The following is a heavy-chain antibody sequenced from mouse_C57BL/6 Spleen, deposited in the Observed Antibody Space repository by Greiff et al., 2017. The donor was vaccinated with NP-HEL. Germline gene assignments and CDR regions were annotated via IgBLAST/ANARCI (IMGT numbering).Heavy chain of an antibody. CDR1: GYTFTSYW. Sequence: QVQLQQPGAELVRPGSSVKLSCKASGYTFTSYWMHWVKQRPIQGLEWIGNIDPSDSETHYNQKFKDKATLTVDKSSSTAYMQLSSLTSEDSAVYYCARSPNWGPFDYWGQGTTLTVSS. J-gene: IGHJ2*01. CDR2: IDPSDSET. V-gene: IGHV1-52*01. D-gene: IGHD4-1*01. CDR3: ARSPNWGPFDY.